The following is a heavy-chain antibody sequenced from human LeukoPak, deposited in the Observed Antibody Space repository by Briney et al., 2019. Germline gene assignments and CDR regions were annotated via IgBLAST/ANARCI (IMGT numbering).Heavy chain of an antibody. D-gene: IGHD4-11*01. Sequence: GGSLRLSCAASGFTFSSYAMHWVRQAPGKGLEWVAVISYDGSNKYYADSVKGRFTISRDNSKNTLYLQMNSLRAEDTAVYYCARELGYSNPNHFDYWGQGTLVTVSS. CDR3: ARELGYSNPNHFDY. CDR2: ISYDGSNK. V-gene: IGHV3-30*01. J-gene: IGHJ4*02. CDR1: GFTFSSYA.